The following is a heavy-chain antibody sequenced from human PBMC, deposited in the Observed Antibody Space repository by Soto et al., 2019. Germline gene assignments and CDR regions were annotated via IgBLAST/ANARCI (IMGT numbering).Heavy chain of an antibody. J-gene: IGHJ4*02. CDR1: GFTFSSYG. Sequence: GGGPRLSCAGSGFTFSSYGMHWVRQAPGKGLEWVAVISYDGSNKYYADSVKGRFTISRDNSKNTLYLQMNSLRAEDTAVYYRAKALEKYYYDSSGYYSGFDYQGQGTLVTV. D-gene: IGHD3-22*01. CDR2: ISYDGSNK. V-gene: IGHV3-30*18. CDR3: AKALEKYYYDSSGYYSGFDY.